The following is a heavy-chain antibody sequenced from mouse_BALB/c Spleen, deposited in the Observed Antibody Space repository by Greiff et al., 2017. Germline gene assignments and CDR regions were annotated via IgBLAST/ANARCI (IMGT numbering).Heavy chain of an antibody. J-gene: IGHJ3*01. CDR2: IYPSDSYT. CDR3: TRRAEVRAWFAY. D-gene: IGHD2-14*01. Sequence: QVQLKQPGAELVRPGASVKLSCKASGYTFTSYWINWVKQRPGQGLEWIGNIYPSDSYTNYNQKFKDKATLTVDKSSSTAYMQLSSPTSEDSAVYYCTRRAEVRAWFAYWGQGTLVTVSA. CDR1: GYTFTSYW. V-gene: IGHV1-69*02.